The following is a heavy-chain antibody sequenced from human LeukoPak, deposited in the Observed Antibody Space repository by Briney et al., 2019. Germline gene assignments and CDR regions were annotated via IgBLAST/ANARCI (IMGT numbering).Heavy chain of an antibody. CDR1: GGSISSSSYY. CDR3: ARGRRDGYNLLDY. D-gene: IGHD5-24*01. Sequence: SETLSLTCTVSGGSISSSSYYWGWIRQPPGKGLEWIGSIYYSGSTYYNPSLKSRVTISVDTSKNQFSLKPSSVTAADTAVYYCARGRRDGYNLLDYWGQGTLVTVSS. J-gene: IGHJ4*02. V-gene: IGHV4-39*07. CDR2: IYYSGST.